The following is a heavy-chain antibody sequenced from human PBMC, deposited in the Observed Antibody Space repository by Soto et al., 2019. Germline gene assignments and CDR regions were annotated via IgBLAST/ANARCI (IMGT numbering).Heavy chain of an antibody. CDR2: ISGSGGST. V-gene: IGHV3-23*01. Sequence: VGSLRLSCAASGFTFSSYAMSWVRQAPGKGLEWVSAISGSGGSTYYADSVKGRFTISRDNSKNTLYLQMNSLRAEDTAVYYCAKIRYYYDSSGITEYFQHWGQGTLVTVSS. CDR3: AKIRYYYDSSGITEYFQH. D-gene: IGHD3-22*01. CDR1: GFTFSSYA. J-gene: IGHJ1*01.